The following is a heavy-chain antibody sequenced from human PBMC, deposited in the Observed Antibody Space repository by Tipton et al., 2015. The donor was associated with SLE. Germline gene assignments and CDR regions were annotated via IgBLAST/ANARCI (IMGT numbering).Heavy chain of an antibody. CDR3: ARRRRYSSSWSEVGYFDY. V-gene: IGHV4-39*07. D-gene: IGHD6-13*01. J-gene: IGHJ4*02. Sequence: TLSLTCTVSGGSISSSSYYWGWIRQPPGKGLEWIGSIYYSGNTYYNPSLKSRVTISVDTSKNQFSLKLSSVTAADTAVYYCARRRRYSSSWSEVGYFDYWGLGTLVTVSS. CDR1: GGSISSSSYY. CDR2: IYYSGNT.